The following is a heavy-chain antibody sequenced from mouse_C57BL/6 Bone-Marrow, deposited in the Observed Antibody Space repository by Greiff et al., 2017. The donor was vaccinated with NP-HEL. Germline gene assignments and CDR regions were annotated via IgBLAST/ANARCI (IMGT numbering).Heavy chain of an antibody. CDR1: GFTFSDYY. CDR3: ARPYDYVSYYAMDD. Sequence: EVHLVESGGGLVQPGGSLKLSCAASGFTFSDYYMYWVRQTPEKRLEWVAYISNGGGSTYYPQTVKGRFTISRDNAKNTLYLQMSRLKAEDTAMYYCARPYDYVSYYAMDDWGQGTSVTVSS. V-gene: IGHV5-12*01. J-gene: IGHJ4*01. D-gene: IGHD2-4*01. CDR2: ISNGGGST.